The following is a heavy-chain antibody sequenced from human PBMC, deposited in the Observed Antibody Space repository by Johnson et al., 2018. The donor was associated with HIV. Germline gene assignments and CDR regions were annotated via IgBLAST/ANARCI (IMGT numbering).Heavy chain of an antibody. CDR1: GFTVSSSYA. Sequence: VYLVESGGGLVQPGGSLRLSCAASGFTVSSSYAMSRVRQAPVKGLDWVSVISFSGGKGRFTISRDNSKNTLYLQMNSLRAGETAVYYCARHKGQQYDTFDIWGQGTMVTVSS. J-gene: IGHJ3*02. CDR3: ARHKGQQYDTFDI. CDR2: ISFSG. D-gene: IGHD6-13*01. V-gene: IGHV3-66*02.